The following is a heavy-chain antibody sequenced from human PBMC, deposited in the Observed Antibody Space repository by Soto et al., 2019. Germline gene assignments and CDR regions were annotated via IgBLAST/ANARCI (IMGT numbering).Heavy chain of an antibody. J-gene: IGHJ6*02. V-gene: IGHV4-34*01. D-gene: IGHD1-20*01. CDR3: ARGLGSLTGTTLDYYGMDV. CDR2: INHSGST. CDR1: GGSFSGYY. Sequence: SLTCAVYGGSFSGYYWSWIRQPPGKGLEWIGEINHSGSTNYNPSLKSRVTISVDTSKNQFSLKLSSVTAADTAVYYCARGLGSLTGTTLDYYGMDVWGQGTTVTVSS.